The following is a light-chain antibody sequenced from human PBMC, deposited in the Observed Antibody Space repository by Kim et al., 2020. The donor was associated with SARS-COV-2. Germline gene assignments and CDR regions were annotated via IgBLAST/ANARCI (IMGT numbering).Light chain of an antibody. CDR2: AAS. V-gene: IGKV3-20*01. CDR1: QSISSTF. Sequence: PGERPTPSCRASQSISSTFVAWYQQKLGQAPRLLIFAASSRAAGTPDRFSGSGSGTDFTLSISRVEPDDFAVYYCEQFSTSPPACTFGQGTKLEI. J-gene: IGKJ2*02. CDR3: EQFSTSPPACT.